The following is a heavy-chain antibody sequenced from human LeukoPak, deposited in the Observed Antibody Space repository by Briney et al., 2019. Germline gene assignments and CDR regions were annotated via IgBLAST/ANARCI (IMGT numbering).Heavy chain of an antibody. CDR2: IYYSGST. V-gene: IGHV4-39*01. Sequence: SETLSLTCTVSGGSISSSSYYWGWIRQPPGKGLEWIGSIYYSGSTYYNPSLKSRVTISVGTSKNQFSLKLSSVTAADTAVYYCARQGYTPHSFDYWGQGTLVTVSS. J-gene: IGHJ4*02. CDR1: GGSISSSSYY. CDR3: ARQGYTPHSFDY. D-gene: IGHD5-18*01.